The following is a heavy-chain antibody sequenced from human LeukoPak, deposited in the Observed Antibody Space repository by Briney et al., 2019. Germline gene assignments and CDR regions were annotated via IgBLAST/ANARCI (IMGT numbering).Heavy chain of an antibody. Sequence: PGGSLRLSCAASGFTFSSYWVNWARQAPGKGLEWVASINHNGNVNYYVDSVKGRFTISRDNAKNSLYLQMSHLRAEDTAVYFCARGGGLDVWGQGATVTVSS. CDR1: GFTFSSYW. CDR2: INHNGNVN. J-gene: IGHJ6*02. D-gene: IGHD3-16*01. V-gene: IGHV3-7*03. CDR3: ARGGGLDV.